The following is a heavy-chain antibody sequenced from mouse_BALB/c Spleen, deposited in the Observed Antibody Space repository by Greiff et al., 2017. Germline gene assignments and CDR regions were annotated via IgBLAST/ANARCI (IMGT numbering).Heavy chain of an antibody. CDR1: GFTFSSYA. V-gene: IGHV5-6-5*01. CDR2: ISSGGST. D-gene: IGHD1-1*01. CDR3: AKISSFITTVVAHFDY. J-gene: IGHJ2*01. Sequence: EVHLVESGGGLVKPGGSLKLSCAASGFTFSSYAMSWVRQTPEKRLEWVASISSGGSTYYPDSVKGRFTISRDNARNILYLQMSSLRSEDTAMYYCAKISSFITTVVAHFDYWGQGTTLTVSS.